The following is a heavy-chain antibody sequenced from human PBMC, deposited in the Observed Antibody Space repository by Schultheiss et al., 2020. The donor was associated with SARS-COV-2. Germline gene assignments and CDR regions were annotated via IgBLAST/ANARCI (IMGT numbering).Heavy chain of an antibody. CDR1: GFTFSSYS. V-gene: IGHV3-21*01. CDR2: ISSSSSYI. CDR3: ARSQYCSGGSCYSGGRGWAMDV. J-gene: IGHJ6*02. D-gene: IGHD2-15*01. Sequence: GESLKISCAASGFTFSSYSMNWVRQAPGKGLEWVSSISSSSSYIYYADSVKGRFTISRDNSKNTLYLQMNSLRAEDTAVYYCARSQYCSGGSCYSGGRGWAMDVWGQGTTVTVSS.